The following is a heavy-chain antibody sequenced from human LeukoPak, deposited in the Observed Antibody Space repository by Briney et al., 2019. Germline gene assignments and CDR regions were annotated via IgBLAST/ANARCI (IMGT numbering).Heavy chain of an antibody. J-gene: IGHJ5*02. Sequence: SETLSLTCTVSGGPISSGSYYWSWIRQPPGNGLEWIGYTYHSGSTYDNPSLKSRVTISVYRSKNQFSLKLSSVTAADTAVYYCASDRGVGGFGWFDPWGQGTLVTVSS. D-gene: IGHD3-10*01. CDR1: GGPISSGSYY. CDR2: TYHSGST. CDR3: ASDRGVGGFGWFDP. V-gene: IGHV4-30-2*01.